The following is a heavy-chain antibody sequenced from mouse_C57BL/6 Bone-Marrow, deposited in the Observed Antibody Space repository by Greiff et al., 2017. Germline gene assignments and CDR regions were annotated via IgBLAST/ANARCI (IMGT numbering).Heavy chain of an antibody. V-gene: IGHV2-9-1*01. Sequence: VKLQESGPGLVAPSQSLSITCTVSGFSLTSSAISWVRQPPGKGLEWIGVIWTGGGTTYNSALKSRLSISKDNSKSQVFLKMNSLQTDDTARYYCARRTYSNYWYFDVWGTGTTVTVSS. CDR3: ARRTYSNYWYFDV. CDR2: IWTGGGT. CDR1: GFSLTSSA. J-gene: IGHJ1*03. D-gene: IGHD2-5*01.